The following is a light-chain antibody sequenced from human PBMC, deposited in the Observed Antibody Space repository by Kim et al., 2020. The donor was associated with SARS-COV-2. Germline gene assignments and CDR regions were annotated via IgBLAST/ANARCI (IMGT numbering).Light chain of an antibody. Sequence: IQMTQSPSSLAASVRDRVTITCQASQDIVKSLNWYQQKPGKAPKLLIYDASNLETGVPSRFIGSGSGTHFTFTISSLQPEDIATYYCQQYDNLPLTFGGGTKVDIK. CDR1: QDIVKS. V-gene: IGKV1-33*01. CDR2: DAS. J-gene: IGKJ4*01. CDR3: QQYDNLPLT.